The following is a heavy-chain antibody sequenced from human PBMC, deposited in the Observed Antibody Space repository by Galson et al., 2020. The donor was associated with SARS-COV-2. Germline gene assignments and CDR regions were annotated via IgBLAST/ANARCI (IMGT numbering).Heavy chain of an antibody. D-gene: IGHD6-13*01. Sequence: GGSLRLSFAAFALTFTTYSMNWVRQAPGKGLDWVSSISTSISYIYYADSVKGRFTISRDNAKNSLYLQMKSLRAEDTAVYYCARASRSSWYSIGNWYFDLWGRGTLVTVSS. CDR2: ISTSISYI. V-gene: IGHV3-21*01. CDR3: ARASRSSWYSIGNWYFDL. J-gene: IGHJ2*01. CDR1: ALTFTTYS.